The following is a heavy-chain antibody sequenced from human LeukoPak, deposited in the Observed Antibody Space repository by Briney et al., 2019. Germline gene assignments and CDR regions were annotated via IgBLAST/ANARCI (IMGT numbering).Heavy chain of an antibody. Sequence: GGSLRLSCAASGFTFRSSAMSWVPQAPGKGLEWVSGISGSAVGTYYADSVKGRFTISRDNSKNTLYLEMNSLRAEDTAVYHCAKGTTILGVVILYYDYYGMDVWGQGTTVTVSS. CDR3: AKGTTILGVVILYYDYYGMDV. J-gene: IGHJ6*02. CDR1: GFTFRSSA. D-gene: IGHD3-3*01. CDR2: ISGSAVGT. V-gene: IGHV3-23*01.